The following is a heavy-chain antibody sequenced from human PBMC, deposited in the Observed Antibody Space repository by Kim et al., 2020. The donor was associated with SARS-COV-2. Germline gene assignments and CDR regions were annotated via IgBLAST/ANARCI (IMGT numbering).Heavy chain of an antibody. J-gene: IGHJ4*02. D-gene: IGHD1-26*01. V-gene: IGHV3-9*01. CDR3: AKDTSPRGGSYSFDY. CDR1: GFTFGDYA. CDR2: ISWNGGSI. Sequence: GGSLRLSCAASGFTFGDYAMHWVRQAPGKGLEWVSGISWNGGSIGYADSVKGRFTISRDNAKNSLYLQMNSLRAEDTALYYCAKDTSPRGGSYSFDYWGQGTLVTVSS.